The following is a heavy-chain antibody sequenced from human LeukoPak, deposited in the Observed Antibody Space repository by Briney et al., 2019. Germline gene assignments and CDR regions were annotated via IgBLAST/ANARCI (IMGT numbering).Heavy chain of an antibody. CDR3: ARDVREYYYGSGPGPFDI. Sequence: GGSLRLSCVASGFTLSNYWMTWVRQAPGKGLEWVANIKQDGSEKYCVDSVKGRFTISRDNAKNSLYLQMNSLRAEDTALYYCARDVREYYYGSGPGPFDIWGQGTMVTVSS. V-gene: IGHV3-7*01. CDR1: GFTLSNYW. J-gene: IGHJ3*02. D-gene: IGHD3-10*01. CDR2: IKQDGSEK.